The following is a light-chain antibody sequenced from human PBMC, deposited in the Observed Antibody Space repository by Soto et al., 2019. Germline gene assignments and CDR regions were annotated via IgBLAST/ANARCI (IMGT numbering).Light chain of an antibody. J-gene: IGLJ2*01. V-gene: IGLV2-8*01. Sequence: QSVLTQPPSASGSPGQSVTISCTGTSSDVGGYDYVSWYQQEPGKAPKVMIYEVSQRPSGVPDRYSGSKSGNTAFLTVSGLQADDEAVYYCSSYAGSSTLVFGGGTKLTVL. CDR3: SSYAGSSTLV. CDR2: EVS. CDR1: SSDVGGYDY.